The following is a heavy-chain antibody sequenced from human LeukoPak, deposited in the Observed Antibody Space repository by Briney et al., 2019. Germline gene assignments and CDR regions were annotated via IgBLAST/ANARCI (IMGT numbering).Heavy chain of an antibody. CDR3: ARFDWSNYYYYYGMDV. D-gene: IGHD3-9*01. J-gene: IGHJ6*02. CDR1: GYTFTSYG. Sequence: ASVNVSCTASGYTFTSYGISWVRQAPGQGLEWMGWISAYNGNTNYAQKLQGRVTMTTDTSTSTAYMELRSLRSDDTAVYYCARFDWSNYYYYYGMDVWGQGTTVTVSS. CDR2: ISAYNGNT. V-gene: IGHV1-18*01.